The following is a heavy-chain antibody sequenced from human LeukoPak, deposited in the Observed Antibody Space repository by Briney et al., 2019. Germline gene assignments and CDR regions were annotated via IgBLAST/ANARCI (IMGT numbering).Heavy chain of an antibody. CDR3: AGSPTVDAAFDI. Sequence: GGSLRLSCTASGFTFSIYGMSWVRQAPGKGLEWVSSISGSGGSTYYADSVRGRFTVSRDNSRNTLALQTNSLRAEDTAVYYCAGSPTVDAAFDIWGQGTMVTVSS. CDR2: ISGSGGST. J-gene: IGHJ3*02. CDR1: GFTFSIYG. V-gene: IGHV3-23*01. D-gene: IGHD4-23*01.